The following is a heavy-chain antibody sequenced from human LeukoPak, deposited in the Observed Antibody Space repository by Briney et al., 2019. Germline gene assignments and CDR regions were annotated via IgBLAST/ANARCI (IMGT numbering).Heavy chain of an antibody. Sequence: SETLSLTCTVSGGSISSSSYYWGWIRQPPGKGLEWIGSIYYSGSTYYNPSLKSRVTISVDTSKNQFSLKPSSVTAADTAVYYCARVYSGYDGRYYYYYMDVWGKGTTVTVSS. CDR1: GGSISSSSYY. V-gene: IGHV4-39*07. J-gene: IGHJ6*03. D-gene: IGHD5-12*01. CDR2: IYYSGST. CDR3: ARVYSGYDGRYYYYYMDV.